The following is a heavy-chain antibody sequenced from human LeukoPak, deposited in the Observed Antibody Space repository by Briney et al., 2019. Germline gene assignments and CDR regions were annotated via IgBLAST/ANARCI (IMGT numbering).Heavy chain of an antibody. V-gene: IGHV3-23*01. J-gene: IGHJ6*03. CDR1: GFTFRRYG. D-gene: IGHD6-13*01. CDR2: ISGSGSST. Sequence: GGTLRLSCAASGFTFRRYGMSWVRQAPGKGLEWVSAISGSGSSTFYGDSVKGRFTISRDNSKNTLYLQMNSLRAEDTAVYYCARDRFESQQLGRNYYYYMDVWGKGTTVTISS. CDR3: ARDRFESQQLGRNYYYYMDV.